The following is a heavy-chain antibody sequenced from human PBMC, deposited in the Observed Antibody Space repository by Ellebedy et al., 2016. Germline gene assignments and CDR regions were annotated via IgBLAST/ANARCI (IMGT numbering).Heavy chain of an antibody. D-gene: IGHD1-7*01. Sequence: GESLKISXVGSEFIFSSYTMIWVRQAPGKGLEWVSAISGSGGSTYYADSVKGRFTISRDNSKNTLYLQMNSLRAEDTAVYYCAMSPALGSGGNYLGGYSDYWGQGILVTVSS. V-gene: IGHV3-23*01. CDR2: ISGSGGST. CDR3: AMSPALGSGGNYLGGYSDY. J-gene: IGHJ4*02. CDR1: EFIFSSYT.